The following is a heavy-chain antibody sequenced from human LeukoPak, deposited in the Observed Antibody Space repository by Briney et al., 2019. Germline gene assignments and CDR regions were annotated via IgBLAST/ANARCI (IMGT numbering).Heavy chain of an antibody. CDR1: GFTFSIYA. V-gene: IGHV3-23*01. Sequence: GGSLRLSCAASGFTFSIYAMSWVRQAPGKGLEWVSSISGSGDLTYYAGSVKGRFTISRDNSKNTLYLQMNSLRAEDTAIYYCAKDRPNYYGNNGHYYRRDGDSWGQGTLVTVSS. CDR3: AKDRPNYYGNNGHYYRRDGDS. J-gene: IGHJ5*01. D-gene: IGHD3-22*01. CDR2: ISGSGDLT.